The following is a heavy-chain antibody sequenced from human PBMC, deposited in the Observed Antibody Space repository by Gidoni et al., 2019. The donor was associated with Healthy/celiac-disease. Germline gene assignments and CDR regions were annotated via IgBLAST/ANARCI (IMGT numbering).Heavy chain of an antibody. D-gene: IGHD3-22*01. V-gene: IGHV3-21*01. CDR2: ISSSSSYI. CDR1: GFIFSSYS. Sequence: EVQLVESGGGLVKPGGSLRLSCAASGFIFSSYSMNWVRQAPGKGLEWVSSISSSSSYIYYSDSVKGRFTISRDNAKNSLYLQMNSLRAEDTAVYYCASTRTGYYYDSSGYCRYWGQGTLVTVSS. J-gene: IGHJ4*02. CDR3: ASTRTGYYYDSSGYCRY.